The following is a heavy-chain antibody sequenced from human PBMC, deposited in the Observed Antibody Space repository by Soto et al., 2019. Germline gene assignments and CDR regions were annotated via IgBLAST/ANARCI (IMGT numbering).Heavy chain of an antibody. V-gene: IGHV3-20*04. CDR3: AKSQSPMVRGVIEAFDY. J-gene: IGHJ4*02. CDR2: INWNGGTT. Sequence: EVQLVESGGGVVRPGGSLRLSCVASGFTFDDYGMSWVRQVPGKGLEWVSGINWNGGTTHYADSVKGRFTISRDNARNSLYLQMNSLRAEDTALSYCAKSQSPMVRGVIEAFDYWGQGTLVTVSS. D-gene: IGHD3-10*01. CDR1: GFTFDDYG.